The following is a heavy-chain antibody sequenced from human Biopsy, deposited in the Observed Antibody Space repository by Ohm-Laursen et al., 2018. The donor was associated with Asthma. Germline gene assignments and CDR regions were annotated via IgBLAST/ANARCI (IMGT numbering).Heavy chain of an antibody. CDR2: ILFDGRKI. CDR3: AKDVFPGWELRRGPDY. D-gene: IGHD1-26*01. Sequence: SLRLSCAASGFNFHNYGMNWVRRAPGKGLEWVAQILFDGRKINYPDSVKGRFTISRDNSKNMVYLQMNSPRPEDTAVYYCAKDVFPGWELRRGPDYWGQGTLVTVSS. J-gene: IGHJ4*02. V-gene: IGHV3-30*18. CDR1: GFNFHNYG.